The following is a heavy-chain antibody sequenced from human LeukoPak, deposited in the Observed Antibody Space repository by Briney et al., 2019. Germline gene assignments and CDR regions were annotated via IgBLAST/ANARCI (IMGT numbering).Heavy chain of an antibody. V-gene: IGHV3-15*01. CDR2: IKSKTDGGTI. J-gene: IGHJ1*01. D-gene: IGHD3-22*01. CDR3: TTDLSELDDSGYYAKYFHH. Sequence: GGSLRLSCAASGFTFSKVWMSWVRQAPGKGLEWVGRIKSKTDGGTIDYAAPVKGRFTISRDDSKDTLFLQMNSLKTEDTAVYYYTTDLSELDDSGYYAKYFHHWGQGTLVSVSS. CDR1: GFTFSKVW.